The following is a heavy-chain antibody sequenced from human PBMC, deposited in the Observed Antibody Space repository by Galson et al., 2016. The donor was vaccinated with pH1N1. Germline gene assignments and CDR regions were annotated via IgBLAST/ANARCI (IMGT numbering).Heavy chain of an antibody. V-gene: IGHV3-23*01. Sequence: SLRLSCAASGFTFRNYGMSWVRQAPGKGLEWVSAITFTGGSTYYADDVKGRFTIPRDPSKNTLVPQMNSLRVEDTAVYYCAKARATGIVNTGDFDYWGQGTLVTVSS. CDR1: GFTFRNYG. J-gene: IGHJ4*02. D-gene: IGHD1-14*01. CDR2: ITFTGGST. CDR3: AKARATGIVNTGDFDY.